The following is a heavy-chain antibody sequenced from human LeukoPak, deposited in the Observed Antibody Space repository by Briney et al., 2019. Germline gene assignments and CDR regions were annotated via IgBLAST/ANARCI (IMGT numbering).Heavy chain of an antibody. V-gene: IGHV1-24*01. D-gene: IGHD3-22*01. CDR2: FDPEDGET. Sequence: GASVKVSCKVSGYTLTELSIHWVRQAPGKGLEWMGGFDPEDGETIYAQKFQGRVTMTEDTSTDTAYMELSSLRSEDTAVCYCATAAMIKTPDFDYWGQGTLVTVSS. CDR1: GYTLTELS. CDR3: ATAAMIKTPDFDY. J-gene: IGHJ4*02.